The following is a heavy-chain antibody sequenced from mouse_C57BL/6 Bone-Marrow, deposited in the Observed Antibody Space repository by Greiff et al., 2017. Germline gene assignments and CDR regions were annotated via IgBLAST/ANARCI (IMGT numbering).Heavy chain of an antibody. CDR2: IDPEDGDT. J-gene: IGHJ4*01. CDR1: GFNIKDYY. Sequence: VQLKESGAELVRPGASVKLSCTASGFNIKDYYMHWVKQRPEQGLEWIGRIDPEDGDTEYAPKFHGKATITADTSSNTAYLQLSSLTSEDTAVYYCTTRLQDYYAMDYWGQGTSVTVSS. V-gene: IGHV14-1*01. CDR3: TTRLQDYYAMDY. D-gene: IGHD2-2*01.